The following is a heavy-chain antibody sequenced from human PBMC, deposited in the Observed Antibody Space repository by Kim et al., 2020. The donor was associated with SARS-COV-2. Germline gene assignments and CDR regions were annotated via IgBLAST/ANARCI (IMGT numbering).Heavy chain of an antibody. V-gene: IGHV3-72*01. Sequence: ASVKVRFTISRDDSKNSLYLQINSLKTEDTAVYYCARERREQTTYYGMDVWGQGTTVTVSS. J-gene: IGHJ6*02. D-gene: IGHD4-17*01. CDR3: ARERREQTTYYGMDV.